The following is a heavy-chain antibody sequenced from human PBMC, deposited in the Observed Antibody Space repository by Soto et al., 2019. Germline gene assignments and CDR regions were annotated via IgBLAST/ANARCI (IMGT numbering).Heavy chain of an antibody. V-gene: IGHV1-18*04. J-gene: IGHJ1*01. CDR1: GYTFTGYG. CDR3: ARDPRPYYYDSSGRFQH. Sequence: EASVTVSCMACGYTFTGYGISWVRQAPGQGLEWMGWISAYNGNTNYAQKLQCRVTMTTDTSKSTAYMELRSLRSDDTAVYYCARDPRPYYYDSSGRFQHWGQGTLVTVSS. CDR2: ISAYNGNT. D-gene: IGHD3-22*01.